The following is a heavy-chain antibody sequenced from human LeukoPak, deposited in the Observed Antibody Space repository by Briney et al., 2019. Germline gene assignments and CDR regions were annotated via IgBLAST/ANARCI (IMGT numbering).Heavy chain of an antibody. D-gene: IGHD5-24*01. CDR3: AGELHHDAFDI. J-gene: IGHJ3*02. CDR2: ISSSGSTI. Sequence: GGSLRLSCAASGSTFSDYYMSWIRQAPGKGLEWVSYISSSGSTIYYADSVKGRFTISRDNAKNSLYLQMNSLRAEDTAVYYCAGELHHDAFDIWGQGTMVTVSS. CDR1: GSTFSDYY. V-gene: IGHV3-11*04.